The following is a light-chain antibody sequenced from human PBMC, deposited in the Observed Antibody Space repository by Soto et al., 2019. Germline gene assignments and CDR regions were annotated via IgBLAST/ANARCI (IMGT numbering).Light chain of an antibody. CDR1: QTIISW. CDR3: QHYNSYSEA. CDR2: KAS. V-gene: IGKV1-5*03. J-gene: IGKJ1*01. Sequence: DIPMTQSPSTLSGSVGDRVTITCRASQTIISWLAWYQQKPGKAPKLLIYKASTLKSGVPSRFSGSGSGTEFTLTISSLQPDDFATYYCQHYNSYSEAFGQGTKVELK.